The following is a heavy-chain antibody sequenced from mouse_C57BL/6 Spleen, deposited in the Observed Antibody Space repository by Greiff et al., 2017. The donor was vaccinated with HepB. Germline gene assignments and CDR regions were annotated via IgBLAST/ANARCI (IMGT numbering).Heavy chain of an antibody. CDR3: ARPYYSNYFWFAY. J-gene: IGHJ3*01. CDR2: ISSGSSTI. D-gene: IGHD2-5*01. Sequence: EVKLMESGGGLVKPGGSLKLSCAASGFTFSDYGMHWVRQAPEKGLEWVAYISSGSSTIYYADTVKGRFTISRDNAKNTLFLQMTSLRSEDTAMYYCARPYYSNYFWFAYWGQGTLVTVSA. V-gene: IGHV5-17*01. CDR1: GFTFSDYG.